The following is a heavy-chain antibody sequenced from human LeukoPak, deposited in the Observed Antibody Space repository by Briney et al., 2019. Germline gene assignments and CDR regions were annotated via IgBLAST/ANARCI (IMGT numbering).Heavy chain of an antibody. J-gene: IGHJ6*04. Sequence: EGSLRLSCVVSGFPFSNSWMYWVRQAPGKGLEGVANIKKDGSGISYVDSVKGRFIFSRDNTRNSLYLQMNSLTVEDTAVYFCAGGNAMDVWGKGTAVTVSS. CDR1: GFPFSNSW. CDR2: IKKDGSGI. V-gene: IGHV3-7*03. CDR3: AGGNAMDV.